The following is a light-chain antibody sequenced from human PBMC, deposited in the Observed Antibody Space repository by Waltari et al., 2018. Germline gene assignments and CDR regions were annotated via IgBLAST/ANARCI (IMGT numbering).Light chain of an antibody. J-gene: IGKJ1*01. CDR2: GAS. Sequence: EIVMTQSPATRSVSPGERATLFCRASQRVNTNLAWYQRKPGQAPRLLILGASTRATGIPARFSGSGSGTEFTLTISSLQSEDFGVYYCHQYDDWPRGAFGQWTKVEIK. CDR3: HQYDDWPRGA. V-gene: IGKV3-15*01. CDR1: QRVNTN.